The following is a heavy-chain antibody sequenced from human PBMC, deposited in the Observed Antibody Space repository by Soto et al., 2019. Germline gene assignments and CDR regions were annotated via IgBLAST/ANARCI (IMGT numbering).Heavy chain of an antibody. J-gene: IGHJ5*02. CDR3: SSYSDGQGSKA. V-gene: IGHV1-8*01. CDR2: MRANSGYT. CDR1: GDIFTNFD. D-gene: IGHD5-18*01. Sequence: QVQLVQSGAEVKKPGASVKVSCKASGDIFTNFDFSWVRQATGQGLEWVGWMRANSGYTSKAQNFQGRVTMTRDTSTSTAYMDMSSRRVGAAAAYYCSSYSDGQGSKAWGQGTLVIVSS.